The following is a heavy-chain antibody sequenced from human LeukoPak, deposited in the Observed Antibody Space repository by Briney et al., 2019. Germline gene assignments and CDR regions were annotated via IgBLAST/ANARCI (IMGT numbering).Heavy chain of an antibody. CDR2: ISYSGT. CDR1: GGSISISNYY. CDR3: ARRTSNPVGAIDY. V-gene: IGHV4-39*01. J-gene: IGHJ4*02. Sequence: SETLSLTCTVSGGSISISNYYWGWIRQPPGRGLEWIGSISYSGTYYNPSLKSRLTISVDTSKNHFSLNLRSVTAADTAVYYCARRTSNPVGAIDYWGQGTLITVSS. D-gene: IGHD1-26*01.